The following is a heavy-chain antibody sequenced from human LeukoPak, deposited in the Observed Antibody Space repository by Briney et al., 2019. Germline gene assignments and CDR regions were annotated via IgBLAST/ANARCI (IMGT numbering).Heavy chain of an antibody. D-gene: IGHD2/OR15-2a*01. CDR1: GDSISSSYW. Sequence: SGTLSLTCGVSGDSISSSYWWSWVRQTPGKGLEWIGEINHSGSTNYNPSLKSRVTISVDTSKNQFSLKLSSVTAADTAVYYCARGSRSYFSGAFDIWGQGTMVTVSS. J-gene: IGHJ3*02. CDR2: INHSGST. CDR3: ARGSRSYFSGAFDI. V-gene: IGHV4-4*02.